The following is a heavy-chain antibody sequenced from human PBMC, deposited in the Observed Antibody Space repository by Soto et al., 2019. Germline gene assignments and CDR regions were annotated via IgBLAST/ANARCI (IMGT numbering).Heavy chain of an antibody. CDR3: ARLAPIAAAGDPYYYYYYMDV. Sequence: ASVKVSCKASGYTFTSYGISWVRQAPGQGLEWMGWISAYNGNTNYAQKLQGRVTMTTDTSTSTAYMELGSLRSDDTAVYYCARLAPIAAAGDPYYYYYYMDVWGKGTTVTVSS. CDR1: GYTFTSYG. J-gene: IGHJ6*03. V-gene: IGHV1-18*01. D-gene: IGHD6-13*01. CDR2: ISAYNGNT.